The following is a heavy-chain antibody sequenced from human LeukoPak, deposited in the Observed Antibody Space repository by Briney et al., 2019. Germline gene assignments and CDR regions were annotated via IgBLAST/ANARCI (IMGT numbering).Heavy chain of an antibody. Sequence: GGSLRLSCAASGFTFSSYALTWVRQAPGKGLEWVSAVSASGGSTYYADSVKGRFTISRDNSKNTLYLQMNSLRAEDTAVYYCAKDGGQEVDYWGQGTLVTVSS. D-gene: IGHD3-16*01. CDR1: GFTFSSYA. CDR3: AKDGGQEVDY. CDR2: VSASGGST. J-gene: IGHJ4*02. V-gene: IGHV3-23*01.